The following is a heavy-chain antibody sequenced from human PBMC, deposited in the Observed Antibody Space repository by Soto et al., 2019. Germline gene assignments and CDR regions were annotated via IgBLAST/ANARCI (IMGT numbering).Heavy chain of an antibody. J-gene: IGHJ4*02. V-gene: IGHV3-23*01. CDR2: ISGSGGST. CDR3: AKEVSLGSTVDLGY. CDR1: GFTFSIFA. D-gene: IGHD7-27*01. Sequence: GGSLRLPCAASGFTFSIFAMSWVRQSPGKGLEWVSTISGSGGSTYYADAVKGRFTISRDNSMGTLYLQMKSLRVEDTAIYYCAKEVSLGSTVDLGYWGQGALVTVSS.